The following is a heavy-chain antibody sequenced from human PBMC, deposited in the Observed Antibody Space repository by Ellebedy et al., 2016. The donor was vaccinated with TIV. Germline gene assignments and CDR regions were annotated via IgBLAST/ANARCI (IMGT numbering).Heavy chain of an antibody. J-gene: IGHJ4*02. CDR2: IPASFNFL. CDR3: ARVGVGNEYGAGFYDF. Sequence: GESLKISCAASGFSFSAYNMNWVRQAPGKGLEWVSSIPASFNFLQYADSVRGRFTISRDNARSSLYLQMNSLRAEDTAVYYCARVGVGNEYGAGFYDFWGQGTLVTVSS. V-gene: IGHV3-21*06. CDR1: GFSFSAYN. D-gene: IGHD3-10*01.